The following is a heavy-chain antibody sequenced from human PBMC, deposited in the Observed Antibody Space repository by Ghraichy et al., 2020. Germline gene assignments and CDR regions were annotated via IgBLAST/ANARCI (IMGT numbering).Heavy chain of an antibody. CDR3: AKYTQTYYYDSSGYPSSWFDP. CDR1: GFTFSSYA. Sequence: WGSLRLSCAASGFTFSSYAMSWVRQAPGKGLEWVSAISGSGGSTYYADSVKGRFTISRDNSKNTLYLQMNSLRAEDTAVYYCAKYTQTYYYDSSGYPSSWFDPWGQGTLVTVSS. D-gene: IGHD3-22*01. CDR2: ISGSGGST. V-gene: IGHV3-23*01. J-gene: IGHJ5*02.